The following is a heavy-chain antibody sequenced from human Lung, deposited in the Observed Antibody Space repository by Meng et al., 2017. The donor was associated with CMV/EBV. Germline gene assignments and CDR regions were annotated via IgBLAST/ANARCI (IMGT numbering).Heavy chain of an antibody. CDR3: ARDLAPLDP. CDR1: GFTFSDYY. V-gene: IGHV3-11*04. Sequence: GESLKISCVTTGFTFSDYYMSWIRQAPGKGLEWLSSISSRGTTIYDADSVRGRFIISRDNAKNSLYLQMNSLRVDDTAVYYCARDLAPLDPRGQGALVTVSS. D-gene: IGHD3-16*01. J-gene: IGHJ5*02. CDR2: ISSRGTTI.